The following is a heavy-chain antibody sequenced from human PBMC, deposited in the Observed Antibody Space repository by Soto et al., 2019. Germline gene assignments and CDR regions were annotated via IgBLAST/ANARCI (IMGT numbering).Heavy chain of an antibody. Sequence: SETLSLTCTVSGGSISSYYWSWIRQPPGKGLEWIGYIYYSGSTNYNPSLKSRVTISVDTSKNQFSLKLSSVTAADTAVYYCARDTAGFDYWGQGTLVTVSS. V-gene: IGHV4-59*01. CDR1: GGSISSYY. CDR2: IYYSGST. J-gene: IGHJ4*02. CDR3: ARDTAGFDY. D-gene: IGHD4-17*01.